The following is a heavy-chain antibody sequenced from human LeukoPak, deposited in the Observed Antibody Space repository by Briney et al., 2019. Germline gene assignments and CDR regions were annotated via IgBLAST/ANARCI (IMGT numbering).Heavy chain of an antibody. Sequence: SSETLSLTCTVSGGSMRSYYWVWIRQPPGKGLEWIGYIYYSGSTYYNPSLKSRVTISVDTSKNQFSLKLSSVTAADTAVYYCASHITGTTSYYYGMDVWGQGTTVTVSS. CDR3: ASHITGTTSYYYGMDV. V-gene: IGHV4-59*04. CDR1: GGSMRSYY. J-gene: IGHJ6*02. D-gene: IGHD1-7*01. CDR2: IYYSGST.